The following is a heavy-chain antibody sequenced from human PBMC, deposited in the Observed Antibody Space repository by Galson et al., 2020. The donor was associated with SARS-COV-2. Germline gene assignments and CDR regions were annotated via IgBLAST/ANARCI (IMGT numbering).Heavy chain of an antibody. J-gene: IGHJ3*02. CDR2: INPNSGGT. Sequence: ASVKVSCKASGYTFTGYYMHWVRQAPGPGLEWMGWINPNSGGTNYAQKFQGRVTMTRDTTISTAYMELSRLRSDDTAVYYCATAHDSSGYYFVAFDSGGQGTMVTVSS. V-gene: IGHV1-2*02. CDR3: ATAHDSSGYYFVAFDS. CDR1: GYTFTGYY. D-gene: IGHD3-22*01.